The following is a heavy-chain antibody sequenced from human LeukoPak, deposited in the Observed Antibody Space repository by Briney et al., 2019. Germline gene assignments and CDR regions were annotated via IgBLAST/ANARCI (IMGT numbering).Heavy chain of an antibody. CDR2: IYYSGST. Sequence: SETLSLTCTVSGGSISSYYWSWIRQPPGKGVEWVGYIYYSGSTNYNPSLKSRVTISVDTSKNQFSLKLSSVTAADTAVYYCATGGYCSGGSCLDLDYWGQGTLVTVSS. CDR3: ATGGYCSGGSCLDLDY. D-gene: IGHD2-15*01. V-gene: IGHV4-59*01. J-gene: IGHJ4*02. CDR1: GGSISSYY.